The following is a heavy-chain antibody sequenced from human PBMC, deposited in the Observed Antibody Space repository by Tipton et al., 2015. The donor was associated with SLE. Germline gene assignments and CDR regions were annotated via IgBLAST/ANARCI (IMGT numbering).Heavy chain of an antibody. CDR1: GDSVSSNSAA. Sequence: GLVKPSQTRSLTCAISGDSVSSNSAAWNWIRQSPSRGLEWLGRTYYRSKWYNDYAVSVKSRITINPDTSKNQLSLQLNSVTPEDTAVYYCAREDCSSTSCYQDAFDIWGQGTMVTVSS. CDR3: AREDCSSTSCYQDAFDI. D-gene: IGHD2-2*01. CDR2: TYYRSKWYN. J-gene: IGHJ3*02. V-gene: IGHV6-1*01.